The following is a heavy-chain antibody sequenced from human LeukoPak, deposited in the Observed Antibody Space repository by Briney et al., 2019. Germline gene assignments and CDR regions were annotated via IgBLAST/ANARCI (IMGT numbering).Heavy chain of an antibody. V-gene: IGHV4-34*01. D-gene: IGHD2-2*02. J-gene: IGHJ6*03. Sequence: SETLSLTCAVYGGSFSGYYWSWIRQPPGKGLEWIGEINHSGSTNYNPSLKSRVTISVDTSKNQFSLKLSSVTAADTAVYYCARKIPAAILYYYYYYMDVWGKGTTVTVSS. CDR2: INHSGST. CDR3: ARKIPAAILYYYYYYMDV. CDR1: GGSFSGYY.